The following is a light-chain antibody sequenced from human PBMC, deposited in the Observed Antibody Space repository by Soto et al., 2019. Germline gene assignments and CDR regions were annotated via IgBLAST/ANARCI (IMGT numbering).Light chain of an antibody. CDR3: QQYGSSPST. V-gene: IGKV3-20*01. J-gene: IGKJ5*01. Sequence: SPGERATLSCSASQSVSSSYLAWYQQKPGQAPRLLIYGASSRATGIPDRFSGSGSGTDFTLTISRLEPEDFAVYYCQQYGSSPSTFGQGTRLEIK. CDR1: QSVSSSY. CDR2: GAS.